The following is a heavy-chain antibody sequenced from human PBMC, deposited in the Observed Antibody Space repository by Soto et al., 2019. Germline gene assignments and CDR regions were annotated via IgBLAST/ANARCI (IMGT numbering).Heavy chain of an antibody. V-gene: IGHV4-59*01. CDR1: GGSISSYY. Sequence: SETLSLTCTFSGGSISSYYWSWIRQPPGKGLEWIGYIYYSGSTNYNPSLKSRVTISVDTSKNQFSLKLSSVTAADTAVYYCARGGIAAAAYYFDYWGQGTLVTVSS. J-gene: IGHJ4*02. CDR2: IYYSGST. CDR3: ARGGIAAAAYYFDY. D-gene: IGHD6-13*01.